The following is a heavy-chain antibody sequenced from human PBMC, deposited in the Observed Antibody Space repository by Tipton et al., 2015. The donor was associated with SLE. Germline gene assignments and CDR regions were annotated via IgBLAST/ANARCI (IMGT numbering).Heavy chain of an antibody. CDR2: INHSGST. J-gene: IGHJ6*02. Sequence: TLSLTCTVSGGSISSYYWSWIRQPPGKGLEWIGEINHSGSTNYNPSLKSRVTISVDTSKNQFSLKLSSVTAADTAVYYCAGLYSSSWLPFGYYYYGMYVWDQGP. CDR3: AGLYSSSWLPFGYYYYGMYV. V-gene: IGHV4-34*01. CDR1: GGSISSYY. D-gene: IGHD6-13*01.